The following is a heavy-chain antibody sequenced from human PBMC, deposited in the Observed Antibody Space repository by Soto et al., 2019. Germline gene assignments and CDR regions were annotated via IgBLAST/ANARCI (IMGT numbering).Heavy chain of an antibody. D-gene: IGHD5-12*01. CDR1: GFTFSSYA. V-gene: IGHV3-23*01. CDR3: AKYSYGGYADIDS. Sequence: EVQLLESGGGLVQPGGSLRLSCAASGFTFSSYAMSWVSQAPGRGLEWVSAISGSGGSTYYADSVKGRFTISRDNSKNTLYLQMNSLRAEDTAVYYCAKYSYGGYADIDSWGQGTLVTVSS. CDR2: ISGSGGST. J-gene: IGHJ4*02.